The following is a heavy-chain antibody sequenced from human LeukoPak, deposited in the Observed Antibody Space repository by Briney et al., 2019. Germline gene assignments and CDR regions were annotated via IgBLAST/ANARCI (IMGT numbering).Heavy chain of an antibody. V-gene: IGHV1-18*01. CDR1: GYTFTSHG. CDR3: ARDSLLDY. D-gene: IGHD5/OR15-5a*01. CDR2: ISTYNTNK. Sequence: GASVKVSCKASGYTFTSHGISWVRQAPGQGLEWMGWISTYNTNKYYAQKFQGRVTMTTDTSTSTAYMELRSLRSDDTAVYYCARDSLLDYWGQGILVTVSS. J-gene: IGHJ4*02.